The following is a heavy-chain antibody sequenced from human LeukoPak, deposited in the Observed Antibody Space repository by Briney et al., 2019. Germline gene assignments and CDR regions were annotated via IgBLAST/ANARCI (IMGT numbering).Heavy chain of an antibody. D-gene: IGHD4-17*01. J-gene: IGHJ3*02. CDR3: ARDPTTVTKGLDI. CDR1: GGSISSHY. CDR2: ISYIGST. Sequence: SETLSLTCTVSGGSISSHYWTWIRQPPGKGLEWIGYISYIGSTNYNPSLKSRVTISVDTSKNLFSLKLSSVTSADAAVYFCARDPTTVTKGLDIWGQGTMVTVSS. V-gene: IGHV4-59*11.